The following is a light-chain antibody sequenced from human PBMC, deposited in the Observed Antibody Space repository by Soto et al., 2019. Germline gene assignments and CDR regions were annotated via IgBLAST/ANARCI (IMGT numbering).Light chain of an antibody. CDR2: DAS. J-gene: IGKJ3*01. V-gene: IGKV3-11*01. Sequence: EIVLTQSPATLSLSPGERATLSCRASQSVSSYLAWYQQKPGQAPRLLVYDASNRATGITARFSGSGSGTAFTPTISSLEPEDFAVYYCQQRSNWPLITFGPGTKVDIK. CDR3: QQRSNWPLIT. CDR1: QSVSSY.